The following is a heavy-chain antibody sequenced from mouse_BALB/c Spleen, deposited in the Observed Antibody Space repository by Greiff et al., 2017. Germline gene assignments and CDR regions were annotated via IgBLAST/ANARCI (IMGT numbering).Heavy chain of an antibody. V-gene: IGHV5-9-4*01. Sequence: EVQRVESGGGLVKPGGSLKLSCAASGFTFSSYAMSWVRQSPEKRLEWVAEISSGGSYTYYPDTVTGRFTISRDNAKNTLYLEMSSLRSEDTAMYYCAKNYYGSRAWFAYWGQGTLVTVSA. CDR2: ISSGGSYT. D-gene: IGHD1-1*01. CDR1: GFTFSSYA. J-gene: IGHJ3*01. CDR3: AKNYYGSRAWFAY.